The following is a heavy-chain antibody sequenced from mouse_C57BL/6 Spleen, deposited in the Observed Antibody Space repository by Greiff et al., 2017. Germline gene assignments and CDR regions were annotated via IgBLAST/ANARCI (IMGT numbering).Heavy chain of an antibody. CDR1: GFTFSSYG. D-gene: IGHD1-1*01. CDR3: ARHEDYYGSVYYFDY. V-gene: IGHV5-6*01. J-gene: IGHJ2*01. Sequence: EVKLVESGGDLVKPGGSLKLSCAASGFTFSSYGMSWVRQTPDKRLEWVATISSGGSYTYYPDSVKGRFTISRDNAKNTLYLQMSSLKSEDTAMYYCARHEDYYGSVYYFDYWGQGTTLTVAS. CDR2: ISSGGSYT.